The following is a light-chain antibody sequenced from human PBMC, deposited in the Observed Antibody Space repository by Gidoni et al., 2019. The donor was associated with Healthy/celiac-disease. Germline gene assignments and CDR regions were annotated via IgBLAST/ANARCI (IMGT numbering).Light chain of an antibody. CDR2: KAS. CDR1: QSISSW. CDR3: QQYNSYPWT. Sequence: DIHMTQSPSTLSASVGDRVTITCRASQSISSWLAWYQQKPGKAPKLLIYKASSLESGVPSRFSGSGSGTEFTLTISSLQPDDFATYYCQQYNSYPWTFGQGTKLEIK. V-gene: IGKV1-5*03. J-gene: IGKJ1*01.